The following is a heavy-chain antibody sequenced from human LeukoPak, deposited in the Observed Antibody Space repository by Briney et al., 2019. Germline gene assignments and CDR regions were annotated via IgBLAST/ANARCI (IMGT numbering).Heavy chain of an antibody. V-gene: IGHV4-34*01. CDR1: GGSFSGYY. J-gene: IGHJ3*02. CDR3: ARDPGYCSGGSCYGHDAFDI. Sequence: SETLSLTCAVYGGSFSGYYWSWIRQPPGKGLEWIGEINHSGSTNYNPSLKSRVTISVDTSKSQFSLKLSYVTAADTAVYYCARDPGYCSGGSCYGHDAFDIWGQGTMVTVSS. CDR2: INHSGST. D-gene: IGHD2-15*01.